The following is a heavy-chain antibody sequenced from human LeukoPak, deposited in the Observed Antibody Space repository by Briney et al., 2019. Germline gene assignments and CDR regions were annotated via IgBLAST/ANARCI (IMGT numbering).Heavy chain of an antibody. Sequence: GGSLRLSCAASGFTFSSYSMNWVRQAPGKGLEWVSYISSSSSTIYYADSVKGRFTISRDNAKNSLYLQMNSLRAEDTAVYYCARVRSQQLVGYYYYMDVWGKGTTVTVSS. J-gene: IGHJ6*03. CDR3: ARVRSQQLVGYYYYMDV. D-gene: IGHD6-13*01. CDR2: ISSSSSTI. V-gene: IGHV3-48*01. CDR1: GFTFSSYS.